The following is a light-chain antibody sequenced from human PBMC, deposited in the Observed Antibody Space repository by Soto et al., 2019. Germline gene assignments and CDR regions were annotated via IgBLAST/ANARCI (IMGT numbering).Light chain of an antibody. Sequence: QPALTQPASVSVSPGQSSTISCTRTSSDVGGYNYVSWYQQHPGKAPKLMIYDVSNRPSGVSNRFSGSKSGNTASLTISGLQAEDEADYYCSSYTSSSTYVFGTGTKVTVL. CDR2: DVS. CDR1: SSDVGGYNY. J-gene: IGLJ1*01. CDR3: SSYTSSSTYV. V-gene: IGLV2-14*01.